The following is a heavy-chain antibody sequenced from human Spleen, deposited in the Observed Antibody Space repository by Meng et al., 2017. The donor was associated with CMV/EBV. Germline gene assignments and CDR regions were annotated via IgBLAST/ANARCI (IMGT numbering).Heavy chain of an antibody. D-gene: IGHD4-17*01. J-gene: IGHJ4*02. CDR3: ARAGAAVTTHFDF. Sequence: QIQLVQSGTELRRPGPSVRVCCKASGYNFDIYGITWVRQAPGQGLEWVGWVSAENGDTDYGQKFQGRVTVTADTFTNTAYMEMRSLRSDDSAMYYCARAGAAVTTHFDFWGQGTLVTVSS. V-gene: IGHV1-18*01. CDR1: GYNFDIYG. CDR2: VSAENGDT.